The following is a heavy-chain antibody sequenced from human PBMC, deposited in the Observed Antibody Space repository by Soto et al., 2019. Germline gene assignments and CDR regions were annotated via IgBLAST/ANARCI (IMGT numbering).Heavy chain of an antibody. Sequence: ASVKVSCKASGYTFTGYYMHWVRQAPGQGLEWMGWINPNSGGTNYAQKFQGRVTMTRDTSISTAYMELSRLRSDDMAVYYCARDEGIQLWLRHDPWGKGTLVTVSS. CDR3: ARDEGIQLWLRHDP. D-gene: IGHD5-18*01. J-gene: IGHJ5*02. CDR1: GYTFTGYY. V-gene: IGHV1-2*02. CDR2: INPNSGGT.